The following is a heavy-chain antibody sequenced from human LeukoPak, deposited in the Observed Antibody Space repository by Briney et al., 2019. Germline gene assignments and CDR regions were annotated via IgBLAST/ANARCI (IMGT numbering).Heavy chain of an antibody. Sequence: RGESLKISCKGSGYTFANYWIGWVRQRPGKGLEWMGIIHPADSDSKYSLSFQGQVTLSADKSISTAYLQRGSLKASDTAIYYCATLLDVVGTGDYYFHYWGQGTLVTVSS. CDR1: GYTFANYW. V-gene: IGHV5-51*01. CDR3: ATLLDVVGTGDYYFHY. J-gene: IGHJ4*02. CDR2: IHPADSDS. D-gene: IGHD5-12*01.